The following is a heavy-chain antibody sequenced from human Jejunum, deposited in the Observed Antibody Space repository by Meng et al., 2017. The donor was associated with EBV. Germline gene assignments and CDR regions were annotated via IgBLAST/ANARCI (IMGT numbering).Heavy chain of an antibody. CDR1: GGSVSSGGYY. CDR3: ARDQNGSYFAY. Sequence: GQLQDSGPGLVKPSETLSLTCTVSGGSVSSGGYYWSWIWQPPGKGLEWIGHIYNSESTNYKSSLKSRVTISADTSKNQFSLRLSSVTAADTAVYYCARDQNGSYFAYWGQGTLVTVSS. D-gene: IGHD1-26*01. V-gene: IGHV4-61*08. J-gene: IGHJ4*02. CDR2: IYNSEST.